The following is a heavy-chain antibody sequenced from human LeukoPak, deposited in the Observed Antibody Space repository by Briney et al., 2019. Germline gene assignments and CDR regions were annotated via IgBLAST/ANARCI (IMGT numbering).Heavy chain of an antibody. CDR2: ISGSSGDT. D-gene: IGHD3-16*01. Sequence: PGGSLRLSCAASGFPFDDYAMAWVRQAPGKGLEWVSVISGSSGDTDYAASVRGRFTISRDNTKNTLYLQMSSLRAEDTAVYYCARDGGWGQGTLVTVSS. J-gene: IGHJ4*02. CDR3: ARDGG. CDR1: GFPFDDYA. V-gene: IGHV3-23*01.